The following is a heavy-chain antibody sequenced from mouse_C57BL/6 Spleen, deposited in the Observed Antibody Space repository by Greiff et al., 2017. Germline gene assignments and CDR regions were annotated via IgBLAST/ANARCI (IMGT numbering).Heavy chain of an antibody. V-gene: IGHV2-2*01. CDR3: ARNYYGSIYYAMDY. D-gene: IGHD1-1*01. CDR1: GFSLTSYG. CDR2: IWSGGST. J-gene: IGHJ4*01. Sequence: VMLVESGPGLVQPSQSLSITCTVSGFSLTSYGVHWVRQSPGKGLEWLGVIWSGGSTDYNAAFISRLSISKDNSKSQVFFKMNSLQADDTAIYYCARNYYGSIYYAMDYWGQGTSVTVSS.